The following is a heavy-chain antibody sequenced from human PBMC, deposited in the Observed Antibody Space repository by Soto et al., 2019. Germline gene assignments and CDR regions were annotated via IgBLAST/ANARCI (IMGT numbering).Heavy chain of an antibody. CDR3: ASIYCSAGTCYSEWNWFDP. Sequence: PSETLSLTCAVYGGSFSGYYWSWIRQAPGKGLERIGEINHSGSTNYNPSLKSRVTISVDTSKNQFSLKLSSVTAADTAVYYCASIYCSAGTCYSEWNWFDPWGQGTMVIVSS. V-gene: IGHV4-34*01. D-gene: IGHD2-15*01. CDR2: INHSGST. CDR1: GGSFSGYY. J-gene: IGHJ5*02.